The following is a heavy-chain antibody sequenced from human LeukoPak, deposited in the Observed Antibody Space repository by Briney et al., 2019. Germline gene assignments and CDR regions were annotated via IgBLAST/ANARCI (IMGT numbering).Heavy chain of an antibody. CDR3: TRSVSATRWFDP. V-gene: IGHV3-74*01. D-gene: IGHD2-15*01. CDR1: GFTFSSHW. Sequence: QSGGSLRLSCAAAGFTFSSHWMHWVRQAPGKGLVWVSRISGDGSATIYADSVKGRFSISRDNAENTVYLQMNSLTVEDTAVYYCTRSVSATRWFDPWGQGTMVTVSS. CDR2: ISGDGSAT. J-gene: IGHJ5*02.